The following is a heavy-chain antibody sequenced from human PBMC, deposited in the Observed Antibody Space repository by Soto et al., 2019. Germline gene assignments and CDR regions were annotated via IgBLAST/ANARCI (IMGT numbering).Heavy chain of an antibody. CDR1: GFTFDDYA. CDR3: AKDSKARIALAGTSAFDI. CDR2: ISWNSGSI. V-gene: IGHV3-9*01. Sequence: EVQLVESGGGLVQPGRSLRLSCAASGFTFDDYAMHWVRQAPGKGLEWVSGISWNSGSIGYADSVKGRFTISRDNAKNSLYLQMNSLRAEDTALYYCAKDSKARIALAGTSAFDICGQGTMVTVSS. D-gene: IGHD6-19*01. J-gene: IGHJ3*02.